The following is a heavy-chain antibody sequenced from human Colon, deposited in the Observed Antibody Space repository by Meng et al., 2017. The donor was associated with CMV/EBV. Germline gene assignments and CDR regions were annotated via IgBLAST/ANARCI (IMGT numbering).Heavy chain of an antibody. CDR2: IYYSGST. V-gene: IGHV4-59*01. J-gene: IGHJ6*02. D-gene: IGHD2-15*01. CDR3: ARGGGLYWVHYYYGMDV. Sequence: LRLSCTVSGGSISSYYWSWIRQPPGKGLEWIGYIYYSGSTNYNPSLKSRVTISVDTSKNQFSLKLSSVTAADTAVYYCARGGGLYWVHYYYGMDVWGQGTTVTVSS. CDR1: GGSISSYY.